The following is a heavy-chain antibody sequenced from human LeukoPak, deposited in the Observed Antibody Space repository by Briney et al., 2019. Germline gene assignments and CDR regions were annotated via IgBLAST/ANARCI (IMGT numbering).Heavy chain of an antibody. CDR2: ISGSDGYT. J-gene: IGHJ4*02. V-gene: IGHV3-23*01. CDR1: GFTFSTYA. CDR3: AKGGGWLYYFDY. Sequence: GGSLRLSCAASGFTFSTYAMNWVRQAPGKGLEWVSAISGSDGYTYYADSVKGRFTISRDNSKNTLYLQMNGLRAEDTAVYYCAKGGGWLYYFDYWGQGTRVTVSS. D-gene: IGHD6-19*01.